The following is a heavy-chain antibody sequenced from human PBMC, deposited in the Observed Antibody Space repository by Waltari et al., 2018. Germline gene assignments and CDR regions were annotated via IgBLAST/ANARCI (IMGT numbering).Heavy chain of an antibody. CDR1: GGTFSSYA. D-gene: IGHD6-19*01. CDR2: IIPIFGTA. Sequence: QVQLVQSGAAVKKPGSSVKVSCKASGGTFSSYALSWVRQAPGQGLEWMGGIIPIFGTANYAQKFQGRVTITADESTSTAYMELSSLRSEDTAVYYCARDKTRIAVAGGFDYWGQGTLVTVSS. J-gene: IGHJ4*02. CDR3: ARDKTRIAVAGGFDY. V-gene: IGHV1-69*01.